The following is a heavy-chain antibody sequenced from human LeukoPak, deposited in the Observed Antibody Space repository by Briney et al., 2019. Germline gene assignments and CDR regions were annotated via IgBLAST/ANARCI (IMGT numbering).Heavy chain of an antibody. Sequence: SETLSLTCTVSGGSISSYYWSWIRQPPGKGLEWIGEINHSGSTNYNPSLKSRVTISVDTSKNQFSLKLSSVTAADTAVYYCAMIVVVISDAFDIWGQGTMVTVSS. J-gene: IGHJ3*02. CDR1: GGSISSYY. V-gene: IGHV4-34*01. CDR3: AMIVVVISDAFDI. CDR2: INHSGST. D-gene: IGHD3-22*01.